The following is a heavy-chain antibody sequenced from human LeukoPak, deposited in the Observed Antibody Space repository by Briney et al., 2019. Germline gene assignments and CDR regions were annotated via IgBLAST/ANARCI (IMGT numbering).Heavy chain of an antibody. V-gene: IGHV6-1*01. CDR1: GDSVSSNSAA. CDR2: TYYRSKWYN. CDR3: ARGRGDFWSGYYTSYYYYYMDV. Sequence: SQTLSLTCATSGDSVSSNSAAWNWIRQSPSRGLEWLGRTYYRSKWYNDYAVSVKSRITINPDTSKNQFSLQLNSVTPEDTAVYYCARGRGDFWSGYYTSYYYYYMDVWGKGTTVTVSS. J-gene: IGHJ6*03. D-gene: IGHD3-3*01.